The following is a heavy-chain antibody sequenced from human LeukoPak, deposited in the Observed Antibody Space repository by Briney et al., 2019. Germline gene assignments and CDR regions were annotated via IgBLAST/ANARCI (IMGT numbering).Heavy chain of an antibody. V-gene: IGHV4-34*01. Sequence: SETLSLTFAVYGGSFSGYDWSWIRQPPGKGLEWIGEINHSGSTNYNPSLKSRVTISVDKSKNQFSLKLSSVTAADTAVYYCARVSYYDTSGNRGAFDYWGQGILVTVSS. CDR1: GGSFSGYD. CDR2: INHSGST. D-gene: IGHD3-22*01. J-gene: IGHJ4*02. CDR3: ARVSYYDTSGNRGAFDY.